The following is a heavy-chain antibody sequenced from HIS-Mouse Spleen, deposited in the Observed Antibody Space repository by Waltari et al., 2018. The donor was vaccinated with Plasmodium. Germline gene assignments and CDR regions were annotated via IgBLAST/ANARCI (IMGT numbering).Heavy chain of an antibody. CDR2: ISYDGGNK. CDR3: AKEGYSSGVFFFDY. D-gene: IGHD6-19*01. J-gene: IGHJ4*02. V-gene: IGHV3-30*18. Sequence: QVQLVESGGGVVQPGRSLRLSCAASGFTFSSYGIHWVRQAPGKGLEGVAVISYDGGNKYDADSVKGRFTISRDNSKNTLYLQMNSLRAEDTAVYYCAKEGYSSGVFFFDYWGQGTLVTVSS. CDR1: GFTFSSYG.